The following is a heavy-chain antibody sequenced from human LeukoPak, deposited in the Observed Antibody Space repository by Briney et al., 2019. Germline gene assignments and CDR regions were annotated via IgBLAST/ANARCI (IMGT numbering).Heavy chain of an antibody. CDR2: IYYSGST. CDR1: GGSISSYY. D-gene: IGHD3-22*01. Sequence: SETLSLTCTVSGGSISSYYWSWIRQPPGKGLEWIGYIYYSGSTNYNPSLKSRVTISVDTSKNQFSLKLSSVTAADTAVYYCARSLGYYPFYFDYWGQGTLVTVSS. J-gene: IGHJ4*02. V-gene: IGHV4-59*01. CDR3: ARSLGYYPFYFDY.